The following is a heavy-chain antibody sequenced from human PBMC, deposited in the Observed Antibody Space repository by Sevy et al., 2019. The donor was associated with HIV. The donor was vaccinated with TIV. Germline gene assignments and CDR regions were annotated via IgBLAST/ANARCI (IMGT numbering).Heavy chain of an antibody. V-gene: IGHV4-39*01. J-gene: IGHJ4*02. D-gene: IGHD3-16*01. CDR2: IYYSGST. Sequence: SETLSLTCTVSGDSIRSPTYYWGWIRQPPGKGLEWIGCIYYSGSTYYNPSLKSRVTISVHTSKNQMSLKLTSVTAADTAVYYCSRHRDGTSLIGNFDYWGQGTLVTVSS. CDR3: SRHRDGTSLIGNFDY. CDR1: GDSIRSPTYY.